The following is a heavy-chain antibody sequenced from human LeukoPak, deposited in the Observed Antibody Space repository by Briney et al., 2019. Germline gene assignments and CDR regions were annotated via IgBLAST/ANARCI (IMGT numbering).Heavy chain of an antibody. CDR2: IRSKTYGGTT. V-gene: IGHV3-49*04. D-gene: IGHD3-10*01. Sequence: GGSLRLSCTASGFTFGDYAMSWVRQAPGKGLEWVGFIRSKTYGGTTEYAASVKGRLTISRDDSRNIAYLQMISLKTEDTAVYYCTRDRITMVRGVSDYWGQGTLVTVSS. CDR1: GFTFGDYA. J-gene: IGHJ4*02. CDR3: TRDRITMVRGVSDY.